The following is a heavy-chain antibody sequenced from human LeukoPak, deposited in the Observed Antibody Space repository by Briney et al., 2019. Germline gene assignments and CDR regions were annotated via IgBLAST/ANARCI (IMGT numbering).Heavy chain of an antibody. CDR2: INHSGST. J-gene: IGHJ3*02. V-gene: IGHV4-34*01. D-gene: IGHD6-19*01. CDR1: GGSFSGYY. CDR3: ARGGTYVSGWRVKVLRAFDI. Sequence: SETLSLTCAVYGGSFSGYYWSWIRQPPGKGLEWIGEINHSGSTNYNPSLKSRVTISVDTSKNQFSLKLSSVTAADTAVYYCARGGTYVSGWRVKVLRAFDIWGQGTMVTVSS.